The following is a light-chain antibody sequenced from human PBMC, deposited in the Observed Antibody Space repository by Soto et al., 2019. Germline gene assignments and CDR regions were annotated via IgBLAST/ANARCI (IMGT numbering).Light chain of an antibody. Sequence: QPVLTQSPSASASLGASVKLTCTLSSGHSNYVIACHQQQPEKGPRYLMKLNSDGSHSKGDGIPDRFSGSSSGAERYLTISSLQSEDEADYYCQTWDTGIRVFGGGTKLTVL. CDR2: LNSDGSH. CDR1: SGHSNYV. CDR3: QTWDTGIRV. J-gene: IGLJ2*01. V-gene: IGLV4-69*01.